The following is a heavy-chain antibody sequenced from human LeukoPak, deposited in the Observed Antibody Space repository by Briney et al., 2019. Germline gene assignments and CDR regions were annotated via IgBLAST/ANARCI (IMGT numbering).Heavy chain of an antibody. CDR3: ATTLPSTSHFDY. CDR1: GFPFSSYG. D-gene: IGHD2-2*01. CDR2: IWSVGGAE. Sequence: PGGSLRLSCVASGFPFSSYGMHWVRQAPGKGLEWVAVIWSVGGAEYYADSVKGRFTISRDNSKNMLFLQMNSLRAEDTAVYYCATTLPSTSHFDYWGQGTLVTVSS. J-gene: IGHJ4*02. V-gene: IGHV3-33*01.